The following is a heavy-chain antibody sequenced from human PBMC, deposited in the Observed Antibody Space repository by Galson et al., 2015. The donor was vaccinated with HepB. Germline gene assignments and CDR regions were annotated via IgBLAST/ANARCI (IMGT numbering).Heavy chain of an antibody. J-gene: IGHJ6*02. CDR1: GGTFSSYA. V-gene: IGHV1-69*04. Sequence: SVKVSCKASGGTFSSYAISWVRQAPGQGLEWMGRIIPILGIANYAQKFQGRVTITADKSTSTAYMELSSLRSEDTAVYYCARDKRVTPSRVLYYGMDVWGQGTTVTVSS. CDR2: IIPILGIA. D-gene: IGHD2-21*02. CDR3: ARDKRVTPSRVLYYGMDV.